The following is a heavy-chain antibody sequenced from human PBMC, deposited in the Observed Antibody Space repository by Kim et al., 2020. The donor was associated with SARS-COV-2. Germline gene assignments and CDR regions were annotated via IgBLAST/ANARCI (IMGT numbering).Heavy chain of an antibody. Sequence: SETLSLTCAVSGGSISSSNWWSWVRQPPGKGLEWIGEIYHSGSTNYNPSLKSRVTISVDKSKNQFSLKLSSVTAADTAVYYCARLTTVTLHYYYYYMDVWGKGTTVTVSS. D-gene: IGHD4-17*01. V-gene: IGHV4-4*02. J-gene: IGHJ6*03. CDR1: GGSISSSNW. CDR2: IYHSGST. CDR3: ARLTTVTLHYYYYYMDV.